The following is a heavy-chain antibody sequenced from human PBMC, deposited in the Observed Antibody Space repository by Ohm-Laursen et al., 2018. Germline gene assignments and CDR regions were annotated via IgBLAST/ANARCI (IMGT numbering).Heavy chain of an antibody. CDR2: ISGDGYTT. Sequence: SLRLSCTASGFIFSAQWMHWVRQAPGKGLVWVSSISGDGYTTTYADSVKGRLTISRDNAKNTLYLQMNSLRAEDTAVYYCARFIRRVACFDYWGQGTLVTVSS. CDR3: ARFIRRVACFDY. CDR1: GFIFSAQW. V-gene: IGHV3-74*01. J-gene: IGHJ4*02.